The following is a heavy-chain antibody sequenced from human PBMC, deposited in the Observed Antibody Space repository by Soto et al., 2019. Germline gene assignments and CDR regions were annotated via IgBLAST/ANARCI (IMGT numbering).Heavy chain of an antibody. CDR1: GCLFTTFL. Sequence: PGESLQISCTGFGCLFTTFLVTWVRHMPVKGLEWMGRIDPRDSYVNYSPSFQGHVTISVDKSISTAYLQWGSLKASDTAMYYCARLFFRTATFARWFDASGKGTLVTGSS. CDR3: ARLFFRTATFARWFDA. CDR2: IDPRDSYV. D-gene: IGHD2-21*02. V-gene: IGHV5-10-1*01. J-gene: IGHJ5*02.